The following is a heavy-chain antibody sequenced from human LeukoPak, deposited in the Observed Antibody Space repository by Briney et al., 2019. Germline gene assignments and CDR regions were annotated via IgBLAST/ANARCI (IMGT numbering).Heavy chain of an antibody. D-gene: IGHD3-10*01. CDR2: IYYSGST. Sequence: SETLSLTCTVSGGSISSSSYYWGWIRQPPGKGLEWIGSIYYSGSTYYNPSLKSRVTISVDTSKNQFSLKLSSVTAADTAVYYCARRSKMVRGQKRGGIEDYWGQGTLVTVSS. CDR3: ARRSKMVRGQKRGGIEDY. CDR1: GGSISSSSYY. V-gene: IGHV4-39*07. J-gene: IGHJ4*02.